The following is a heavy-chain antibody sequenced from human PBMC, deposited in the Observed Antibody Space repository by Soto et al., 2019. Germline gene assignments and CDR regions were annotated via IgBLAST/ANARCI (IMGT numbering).Heavy chain of an antibody. V-gene: IGHV4-34*01. CDR2: INHSGRT. CDR1: GGSFSGYY. D-gene: IGHD3-3*01. Sequence: SETLSLTCAVYGGSFSGYYWSWIRQPPGKGLEWIGEINHSGRTNYNPSLKSRVTISVDTSKNQFSLKLNSVTAADTAVYYCARAHPGSYDFWSGRPHNWFDHWGQGTLVTVSS. J-gene: IGHJ5*02. CDR3: ARAHPGSYDFWSGRPHNWFDH.